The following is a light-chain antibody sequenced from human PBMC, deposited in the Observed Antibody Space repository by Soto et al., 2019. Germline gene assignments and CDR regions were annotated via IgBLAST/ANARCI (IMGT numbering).Light chain of an antibody. CDR2: DVT. V-gene: IGLV2-14*03. CDR3: SSYTGSSTFV. CDR1: SSDVGGYNY. J-gene: IGLJ1*01. Sequence: QSALTQPASVSGSPGQSITISCTGTSSDVGGYNYVFWYQHPPGKAPKLMIYDVTNRPSGVSNRFSGSKSGNTASLTISGLQAEDEADYYCSSYTGSSTFVFGTGTKVTVL.